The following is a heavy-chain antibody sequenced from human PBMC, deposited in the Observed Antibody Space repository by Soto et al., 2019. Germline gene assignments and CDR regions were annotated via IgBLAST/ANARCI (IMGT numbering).Heavy chain of an antibody. Sequence: HPGGSLRLSCAASGFTFSSYGMHWVRQAPGKGLEWVAVIWYDGSNKYYADSVKGRFTISRDNSKNTLYLQMNSLRAEDTAVYYCARDVPRDFWSSYYYYYYGMDVWGQGTTVTVSS. J-gene: IGHJ6*02. CDR2: IWYDGSNK. D-gene: IGHD3-3*01. CDR1: GFTFSSYG. CDR3: ARDVPRDFWSSYYYYYYGMDV. V-gene: IGHV3-33*01.